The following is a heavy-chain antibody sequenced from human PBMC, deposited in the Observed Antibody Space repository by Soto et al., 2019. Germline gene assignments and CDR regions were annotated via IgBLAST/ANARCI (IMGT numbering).Heavy chain of an antibody. CDR3: ARSMYSTSAQLYYGMDV. J-gene: IGHJ6*02. CDR1: GGSFKSGSYS. Sequence: PSETLSLTCTVSGGSFKSGSYSWSWIRQPPGKGLEWIGSMYHSGITYYNLSLKSRVTISVDTSKNQLSLKLSSATAADTAVYYCARSMYSTSAQLYYGMDVWGQGTTVTVSS. V-gene: IGHV4-39*07. CDR2: MYHSGIT. D-gene: IGHD6-6*01.